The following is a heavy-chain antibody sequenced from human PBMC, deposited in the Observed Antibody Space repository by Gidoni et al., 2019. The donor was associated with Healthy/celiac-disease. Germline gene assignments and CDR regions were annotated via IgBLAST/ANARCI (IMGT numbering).Heavy chain of an antibody. CDR1: GGSISSSSYY. V-gene: IGHV4-39*01. CDR2: IYYSGST. J-gene: IGHJ4*02. CDR3: ARQEYCTNGVCYTGGYFDY. Sequence: QLQLQESGPGLVKPSETLSLTCTVSGGSISSSSYYWGWIRQPPGKGLEWIGSIYYSGSTYYNPSLKSRVTISVDTSKNQFSLKLSSVTAADTAVYYCARQEYCTNGVCYTGGYFDYWGQGTLVTVSS. D-gene: IGHD2-8*01.